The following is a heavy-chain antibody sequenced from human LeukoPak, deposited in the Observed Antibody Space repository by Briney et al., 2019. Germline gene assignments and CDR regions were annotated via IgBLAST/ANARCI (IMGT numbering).Heavy chain of an antibody. CDR2: IRSEANSYAT. CDR1: GFTFSGSA. V-gene: IGHV3-73*01. Sequence: GGSLRLSCAASGFTFSGSAMHWVRQASGKGLEWVGRIRSEANSYATAYAASVKGRFTISRDDSKNTAYLQMNSLKTEDTAVYYCTRTIMRSLNWFDPWGQGTLVTVSS. CDR3: TRTIMRSLNWFDP. D-gene: IGHD1-26*01. J-gene: IGHJ5*02.